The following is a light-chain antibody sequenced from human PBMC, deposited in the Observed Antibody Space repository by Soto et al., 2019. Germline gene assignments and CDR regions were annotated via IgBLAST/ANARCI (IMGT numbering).Light chain of an antibody. CDR1: QGIDTY. CDR2: AAS. V-gene: IGKV1-16*01. CDR3: QHYNGYPQT. Sequence: DIQMTQSPSSLSASVGDIVTSACRASQGIDTYLAWFQQKPGKAPKTLIYAASSLHSGVPSRFSGSGFGTDFTLTISSLQPEDFATYYCQHYNGYPQTFGQGTRLQIK. J-gene: IGKJ5*01.